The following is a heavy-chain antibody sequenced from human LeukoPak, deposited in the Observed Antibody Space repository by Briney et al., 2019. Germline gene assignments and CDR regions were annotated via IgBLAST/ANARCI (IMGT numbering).Heavy chain of an antibody. CDR3: VRECHWPNDALDL. Sequence: GGSLRLSCADPGDTFSSCTLTWVCQAPGKGPEWVSAISSSGVTFYPDSVKGRFTISRDSSKNALFLQMNTLRADDTAIYYCVRECHWPNDALDLWGQGTMVTVSS. D-gene: IGHD1-1*01. V-gene: IGHV3-23*01. CDR2: ISSSGVT. J-gene: IGHJ3*01. CDR1: GDTFSSCT.